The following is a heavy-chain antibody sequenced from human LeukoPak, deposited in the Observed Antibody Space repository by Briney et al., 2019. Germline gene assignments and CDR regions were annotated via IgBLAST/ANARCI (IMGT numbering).Heavy chain of an antibody. CDR2: IYYSGST. V-gene: IGHV4-39*01. J-gene: IGHJ4*02. CDR3: ARKYYGSGSYYKDINFDY. D-gene: IGHD3-10*01. Sequence: PSETLSLTCTVSGGSISSISYYWGWIRQPPGKGLEWIGSIYYSGSTYYNPSLKGRVTISVDTSKNQFSLKLSSVTAADTAVYYCARKYYGSGSYYKDINFDYWGQGTLVTVSS. CDR1: GGSISSISYY.